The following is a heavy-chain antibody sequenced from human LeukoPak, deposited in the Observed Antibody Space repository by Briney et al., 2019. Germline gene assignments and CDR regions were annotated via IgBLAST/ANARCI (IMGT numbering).Heavy chain of an antibody. CDR1: GFTFSSYA. Sequence: GGSLRLSCAASGFTFSSYAVSWVRQAPGKGLEWVSAISGSGGSTYYADSVKGRFTISRDNSKNTLYLQMNSLRAEDTAVYYCAREYYYDSSGYWVYWGQGTLVTVSS. CDR3: AREYYYDSSGYWVY. J-gene: IGHJ4*02. CDR2: ISGSGGST. D-gene: IGHD3-22*01. V-gene: IGHV3-23*01.